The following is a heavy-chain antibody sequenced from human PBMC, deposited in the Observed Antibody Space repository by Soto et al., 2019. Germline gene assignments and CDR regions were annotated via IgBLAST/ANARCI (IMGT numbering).Heavy chain of an antibody. J-gene: IGHJ3*02. V-gene: IGHV3-30-3*01. CDR3: ARDDAFDASGSYYGGAFDI. Sequence: GGSLRLSCAASGFTFSSYAMHWVRQAPGKGLEWVAVISYDGSNKYYADSVKGRFTISRDNSKNTLYLQMNSLRAEDTAVYYCARDDAFDASGSYYGGAFDIWGQGTMVTVSS. CDR1: GFTFSSYA. D-gene: IGHD1-26*01. CDR2: ISYDGSNK.